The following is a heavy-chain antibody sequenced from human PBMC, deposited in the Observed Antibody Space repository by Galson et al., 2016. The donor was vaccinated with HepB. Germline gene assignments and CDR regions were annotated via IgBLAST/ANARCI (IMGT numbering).Heavy chain of an antibody. CDR3: ARDQTHCVTSAYYDDLDI. CDR1: EFTFSSYW. D-gene: IGHD3-22*01. V-gene: IGHV3-7*04. CDR2: IKRDGSQK. J-gene: IGHJ3*02. Sequence: SLRLSCAASEFTFSSYWMTWVRQAPGKGLEWVANIKRDGSQKNYVDSVKGRFTISRDNAKNSLYLQMSSLRAEDTAVYYCARDQTHCVTSAYYDDLDIWGQGTMVTVSS.